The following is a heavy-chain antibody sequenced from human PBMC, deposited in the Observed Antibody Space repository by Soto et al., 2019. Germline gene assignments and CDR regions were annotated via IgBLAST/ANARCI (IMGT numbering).Heavy chain of an antibody. CDR1: GGSISSYY. CDR2: IYYSGST. D-gene: IGHD6-13*01. Sequence: PSETLSLTCTASGGSISSYYWSWIRQPPGKGLEWIGYIYYSGSTNYNPSLKSRVTISVDTSKNQFSLKLSSVTAADTAVYYCARFSSSWGYYYYYGMDVWGQGTTVTVSS. V-gene: IGHV4-59*01. J-gene: IGHJ6*02. CDR3: ARFSSSWGYYYYYGMDV.